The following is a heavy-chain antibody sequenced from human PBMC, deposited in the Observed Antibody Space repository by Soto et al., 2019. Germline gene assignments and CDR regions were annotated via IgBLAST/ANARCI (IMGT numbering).Heavy chain of an antibody. CDR2: IYYSRST. Sequence: HPGKGLEWIGYIYYSRSTSYNPSRKSRVTIAVDTSKNQLSLKLSSVTAADTAVYYCARSICERTMVPDYGGQGTLASVSS. CDR3: ARSICERTMVPDY. J-gene: IGHJ4*02. V-gene: IGHV4-31*02. D-gene: IGHD3-10*01.